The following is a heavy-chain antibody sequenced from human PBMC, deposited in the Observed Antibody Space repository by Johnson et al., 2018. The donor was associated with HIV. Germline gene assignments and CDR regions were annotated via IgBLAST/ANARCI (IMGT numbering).Heavy chain of an antibody. J-gene: IGHJ3*02. V-gene: IGHV3-66*02. CDR3: ARVRPCNAHDAFDI. CDR2: IYIDHGP. CDR1: GFTVSSNY. Sequence: VQLVESGGGLVQPGGSLRLSCAASGFTVSSNYMDWVRQAPGKGLEWVSDIYIDHGPYYADSVKGRFTVSADNSKNTLYLQMTNMSAEDTAVYYCARVRPCNAHDAFDIWGEGTVVTVSS.